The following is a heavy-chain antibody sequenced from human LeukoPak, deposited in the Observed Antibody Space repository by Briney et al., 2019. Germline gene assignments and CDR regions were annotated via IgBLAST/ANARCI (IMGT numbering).Heavy chain of an antibody. D-gene: IGHD2-21*02. Sequence: PGGSLRLSFAPSGFTFLSYELNWVRQAPAKGEERVSYVIDIGTTQHYAASVKGRFTISRDNAKNSLYLQMNSLTAEDTAVYYCARDRSKVTAYDDALDIWGQGTMVIVSS. J-gene: IGHJ3*02. CDR1: GFTFLSYE. CDR2: VIDIGTTQ. CDR3: ARDRSKVTAYDDALDI. V-gene: IGHV3-48*03.